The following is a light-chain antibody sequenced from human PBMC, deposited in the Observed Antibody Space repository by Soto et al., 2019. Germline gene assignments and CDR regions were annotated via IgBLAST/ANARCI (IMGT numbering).Light chain of an antibody. V-gene: IGKV3-20*01. J-gene: IGKJ4*01. CDR1: QGVSSSY. Sequence: EIVLTQSPGTRSLSPGERATLSCRASQGVSSSYLAWYQQKPGQPPRLLIYGASSRATGIPDRFSGSGSGTDFSLTITRLEPEDFAVYYCQHYRTSFGGGTKVEIK. CDR3: QHYRTS. CDR2: GAS.